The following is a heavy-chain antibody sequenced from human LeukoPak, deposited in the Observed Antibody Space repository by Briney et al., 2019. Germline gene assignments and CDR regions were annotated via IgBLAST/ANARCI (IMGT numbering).Heavy chain of an antibody. D-gene: IGHD6-13*01. CDR1: GGSISSGDYY. J-gene: IGHJ4*02. Sequence: SETLSLTCTVSGGSISSGDYYWSWIRQPPGKGLEWIGYIYYSGSTYYNPSLKSRVTISVDTSKNQFSLKLSSVTAADTAVYYCARRAIAAAGIIYWGQGTLVTVSS. CDR3: ARRAIAAAGIIY. CDR2: IYYSGST. V-gene: IGHV4-30-4*01.